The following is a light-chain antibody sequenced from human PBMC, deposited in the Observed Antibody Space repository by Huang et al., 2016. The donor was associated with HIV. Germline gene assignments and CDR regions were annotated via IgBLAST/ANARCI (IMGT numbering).Light chain of an antibody. CDR1: QRIHSW. CDR3: QQYNTYQFT. V-gene: IGKV1-5*03. J-gene: IGKJ3*01. Sequence: DIQMTQSPSSLSVSVGDRVTITCRASQRIHSWLAWYQQKPGKAPKLRIYGASTLEARVPFRFSGSGSGTEFTLTISSLRPDDFATYYCQQYNTYQFTFGPGTTVDV. CDR2: GAS.